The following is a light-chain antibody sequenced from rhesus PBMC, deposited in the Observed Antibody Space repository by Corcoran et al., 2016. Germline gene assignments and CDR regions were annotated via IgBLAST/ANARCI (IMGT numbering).Light chain of an antibody. J-gene: IGKJ2*01. CDR3: QQGYSYPSS. CDR2: RAS. V-gene: IGKV1S9*01. CDR1: QSLSNY. Sequence: DIQMTQSPSSLSASVGDRVTITCQASQSLSNYLNWYQQKPGKIPKLLIYRASSLQSGIPSRFSGSGSGTYFTLTISSLQPEDFATYYCQQGYSYPSSFGQGTKVEIK.